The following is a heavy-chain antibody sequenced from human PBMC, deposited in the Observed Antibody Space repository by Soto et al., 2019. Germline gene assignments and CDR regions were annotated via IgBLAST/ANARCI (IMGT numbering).Heavy chain of an antibody. CDR1: GFTFSSYAM. CDR2: IYHSGST. CDR3: ERETAGMFDY. J-gene: IGHJ4*02. D-gene: IGHD6-13*01. Sequence: GSLRLSCASSGFTFSSYAMSWVRQPPGKGLEWIGEIYHSGSTNYNPSLKSRVTISVDKSKNQFSLKLSSVTAADTAVYYCERETAGMFDYWGQGT. V-gene: IGHV4-4*02.